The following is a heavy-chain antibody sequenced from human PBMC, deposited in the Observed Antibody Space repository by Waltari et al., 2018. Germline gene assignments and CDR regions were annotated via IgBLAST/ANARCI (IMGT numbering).Heavy chain of an antibody. CDR3: ARGPDSRGANRNGMDV. CDR1: GFTVSNNY. D-gene: IGHD2-15*01. V-gene: IGHV3-66*01. CDR2: IYNSGGT. J-gene: IGHJ6*02. Sequence: CAVSGFTVSNNYMSWVRQAPGKGLEWVALIYNSGGTYYADSVKGRFTISRDNSRNTLDLQMNSLRAEDTAVYYCARGPDSRGANRNGMDVWGQGATVTVSS.